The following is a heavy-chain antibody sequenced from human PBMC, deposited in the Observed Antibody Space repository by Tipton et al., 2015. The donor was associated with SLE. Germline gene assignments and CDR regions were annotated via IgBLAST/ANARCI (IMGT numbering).Heavy chain of an antibody. J-gene: IGHJ4*02. D-gene: IGHD3-3*01. CDR1: GGSISSGGYY. CDR3: ARHSGDFGVVTDY. V-gene: IGHV4-31*03. CDR2: IYYTGST. Sequence: TLSLTCSVSGGSISSGGYYWSWIRQHPEKGLDWIGYIYYTGSTYYNPSLRSRVTMSVDTSKNQFSLRLSSVTAADTAVYYCARHSGDFGVVTDYWGQGTLVTVSS.